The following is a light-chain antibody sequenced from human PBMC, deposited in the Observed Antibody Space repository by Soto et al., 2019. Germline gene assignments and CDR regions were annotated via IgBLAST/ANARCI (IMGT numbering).Light chain of an antibody. J-gene: IGKJ1*01. Sequence: ENVLTQSPGTLSVSPGDRATLSCRASQSVSSNYVAWYQQKPGQAPRLLIYHASNRATGIPDRFSGSGSGTDFTLTISRLEPEDFAVYHCQQYGSAPWTFGQGTKVEIK. CDR3: QQYGSAPWT. V-gene: IGKV3-20*01. CDR1: QSVSSNY. CDR2: HAS.